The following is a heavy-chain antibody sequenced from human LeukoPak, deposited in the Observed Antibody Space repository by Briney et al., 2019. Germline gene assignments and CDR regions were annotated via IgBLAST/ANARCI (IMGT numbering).Heavy chain of an antibody. Sequence: PGGSLRLSCAASGFTFSSYGMHWVRQAPGKGLEWVAVISYDGSNKYYADSVKGRFTISRDNSKNTLYLQMNSLRAEDTAVYYCAKDSVSSSWGTGADYWGQGTLVTVSS. CDR2: ISYDGSNK. CDR3: AKDSVSSSWGTGADY. CDR1: GFTFSSYG. D-gene: IGHD6-13*01. V-gene: IGHV3-30*18. J-gene: IGHJ4*02.